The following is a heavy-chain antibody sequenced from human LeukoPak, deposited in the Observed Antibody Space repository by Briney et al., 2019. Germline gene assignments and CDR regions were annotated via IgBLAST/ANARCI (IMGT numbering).Heavy chain of an antibody. V-gene: IGHV1-18*01. D-gene: IGHD3-3*01. CDR2: ISAYNGNT. J-gene: IGHJ4*02. CDR1: GGTFSSYA. CDR3: ARDPTYYDFWSGYYTGLYLDY. Sequence: ASVKVSCKASGGTFSSYAISWVRQAPGQGLEWMGWISAYNGNTNYAQKLQGRVTMTTDTSTSTAYMELRSLRSDDTAVYYCARDPTYYDFWSGYYTGLYLDYWGQGTLVTVSS.